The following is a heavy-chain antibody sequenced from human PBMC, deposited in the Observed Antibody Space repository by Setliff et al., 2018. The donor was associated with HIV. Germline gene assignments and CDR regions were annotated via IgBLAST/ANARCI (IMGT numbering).Heavy chain of an antibody. CDR1: GYSFSDYY. Sequence: ASVKVSCKASGYSFSDYYIHWVRQAPGHGFQWMGWISPKYGGTNYAQKFQGRVTMTSDTSISTAYLELSGLTSDDTAIYYCARDRAYCSSGSCYRPLVYYFYYMDVWGTGTTVTVSS. J-gene: IGHJ6*03. CDR2: ISPKYGGT. D-gene: IGHD2-15*01. CDR3: ARDRAYCSSGSCYRPLVYYFYYMDV. V-gene: IGHV1-2*02.